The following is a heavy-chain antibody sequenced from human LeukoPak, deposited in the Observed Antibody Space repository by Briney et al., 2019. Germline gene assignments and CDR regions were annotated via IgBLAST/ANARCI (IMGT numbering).Heavy chain of an antibody. V-gene: IGHV1-18*01. CDR1: GYTFTSYG. D-gene: IGHD6-13*01. Sequence: ASVKVSCKASGYTFTSYGISWVRQAPGQGLEWMGWXSXXNGNTNYAQKLQGRVTMTTDTSTSTAYMELRSLRSDDTAVYYCARDHSSSWYWRXAXDAFDIWGQGTMVTVSS. J-gene: IGHJ3*02. CDR3: ARDHSSSWYWRXAXDAFDI. CDR2: XSXXNGNT.